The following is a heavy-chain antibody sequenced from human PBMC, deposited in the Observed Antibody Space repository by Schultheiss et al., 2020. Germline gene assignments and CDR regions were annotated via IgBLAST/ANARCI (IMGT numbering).Heavy chain of an antibody. CDR3: ARGGIAAAGTWEAYGMDV. Sequence: ASVKVSCKASGYTFTGYYMHWVRQAPGQGLEWMGWMNPNSGGTNYAQKFQGRVTMTRDTSISTAYMELSRLRSDDTAVYYCARGGIAAAGTWEAYGMDVWGQGTTVTVSS. J-gene: IGHJ6*02. CDR1: GYTFTGYY. D-gene: IGHD6-13*01. V-gene: IGHV1-2*02. CDR2: MNPNSGGT.